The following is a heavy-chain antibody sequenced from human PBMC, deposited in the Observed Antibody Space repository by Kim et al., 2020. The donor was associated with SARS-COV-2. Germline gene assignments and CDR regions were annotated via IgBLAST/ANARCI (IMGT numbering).Heavy chain of an antibody. D-gene: IGHD6-13*01. CDR2: IYYSGST. Sequence: SETLSLTCTVSGGSISSSSYYWGWIRQPPGKGLEWIGSIYYSGSTYYNPSLKSRVTISVDTSKNQFSLKLSSVTAADTAVYYCATDSRPAPFDLWGRGTLVTVSS. CDR3: ATDSRPAPFDL. CDR1: GGSISSSSYY. V-gene: IGHV4-39*01. J-gene: IGHJ2*01.